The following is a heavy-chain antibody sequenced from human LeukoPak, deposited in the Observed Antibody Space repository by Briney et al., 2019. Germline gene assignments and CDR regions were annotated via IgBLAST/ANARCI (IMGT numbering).Heavy chain of an antibody. CDR1: GFTFSSYS. D-gene: IGHD6-13*01. CDR2: ISSSSETI. J-gene: IGHJ4*02. Sequence: GGSLRLSCAASGFTFSSYSMNWVRQAPGGGLEWGSYISSSSETIYYTDSVKGRFTISRDNAKNSLYLQMNSLRAEDTAVYYCARVSGYTEDYWGQGTLVTVSS. CDR3: ARVSGYTEDY. V-gene: IGHV3-48*01.